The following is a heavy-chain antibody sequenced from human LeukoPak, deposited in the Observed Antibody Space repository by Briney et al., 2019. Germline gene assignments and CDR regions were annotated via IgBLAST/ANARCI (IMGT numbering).Heavy chain of an antibody. CDR2: IKQDRSEK. CDR3: AIENDMYYYYYYGMDV. Sequence: GGFLRLSCAASGFTFSSYCMSCVRQAPGKGPEWVANIKQDRSEKCYVDSVKGRFTISRDNAKNSLYLEMNGLRAEDTAVYYCAIENDMYYYYYYGMDVWGQGTTVTVSS. J-gene: IGHJ6*02. CDR1: GFTFSSYC. V-gene: IGHV3-7*01. D-gene: IGHD3-9*01.